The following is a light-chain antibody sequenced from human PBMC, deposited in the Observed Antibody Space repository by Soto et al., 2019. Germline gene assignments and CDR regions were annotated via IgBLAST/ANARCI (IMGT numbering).Light chain of an antibody. CDR1: SSDVGGYNY. J-gene: IGLJ3*02. CDR3: FSYTTRSTLV. Sequence: QSALTQPASVSGSPGQSITISCTGTSSDVGGYNYVSWYQQHPAKAPKLMIYEVSNRPSGVSHRFSGSKSGNTASLTISGLKAEDEADYYCFSYTTRSTLVFGGGTKLTVL. CDR2: EVS. V-gene: IGLV2-14*01.